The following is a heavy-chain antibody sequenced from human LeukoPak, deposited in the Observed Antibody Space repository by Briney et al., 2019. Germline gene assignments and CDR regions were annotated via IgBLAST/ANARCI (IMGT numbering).Heavy chain of an antibody. CDR2: INHSGST. CDR1: GGSYSGYY. J-gene: IGHJ6*04. CDR3: ARGGVVQLERRYYYGMDV. Sequence: SETLSLTCAVYGGSYSGYYWRWIRQPPGKGLEWMGEINHSGSTNYNPSLKSRGTISVDTSKNQFSLKLSSVTAADTAVYYCARGGVVQLERRYYYGMDVWGKGTTVTVSS. D-gene: IGHD1-1*01. V-gene: IGHV4-34*01.